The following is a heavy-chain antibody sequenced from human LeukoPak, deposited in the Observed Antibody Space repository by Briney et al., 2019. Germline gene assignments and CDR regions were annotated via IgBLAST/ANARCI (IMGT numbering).Heavy chain of an antibody. Sequence: GGSLRLSCAASGFTVSTVYMSWVRQAPGKGLECVSVIFGGHTAYYADSVKDRFTISRDNPKNTLNLQMNSLRDEDTAVYYCAREIGQLGGAFDIWGQGTMVTVSS. D-gene: IGHD7-27*01. CDR1: GFTVSTVY. CDR3: AREIGQLGGAFDI. J-gene: IGHJ3*02. CDR2: IFGGHTA. V-gene: IGHV3-53*01.